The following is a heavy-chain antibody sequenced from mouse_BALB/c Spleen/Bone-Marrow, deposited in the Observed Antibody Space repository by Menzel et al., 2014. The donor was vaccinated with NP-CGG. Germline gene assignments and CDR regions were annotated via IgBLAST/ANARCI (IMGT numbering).Heavy chain of an antibody. CDR2: INPSSGYT. Sequence: VQLQQSGAELARPGASVKMSCKASGYTFTSYTMHWVKQRPGQGLEWIGYINPSSGYTNYNQKFKDKATLTADKSSSTAYMQLSSLTSEDSAVYYCARLRRGVWYAMDYWGQGTSVTVSS. D-gene: IGHD2-12*01. J-gene: IGHJ4*01. CDR3: ARLRRGVWYAMDY. V-gene: IGHV1-4*01. CDR1: GYTFTSYT.